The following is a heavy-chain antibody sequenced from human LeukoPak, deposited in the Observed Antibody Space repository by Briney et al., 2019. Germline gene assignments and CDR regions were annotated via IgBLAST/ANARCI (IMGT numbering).Heavy chain of an antibody. CDR3: ATNTGSYFAWFDY. D-gene: IGHD1-26*01. Sequence: PGGSLRLSCAASGFTFSSYWMSWVRQAPGKGLEWIGYIHHSGSTKYNPSLQSRVTMSMDTSKNQVSLKLSSVSAADSAVYSCATNTGSYFAWFDYWGQGTLVTVSS. CDR1: GFTFSSYW. CDR2: IHHSGST. J-gene: IGHJ4*02. V-gene: IGHV4-59*03.